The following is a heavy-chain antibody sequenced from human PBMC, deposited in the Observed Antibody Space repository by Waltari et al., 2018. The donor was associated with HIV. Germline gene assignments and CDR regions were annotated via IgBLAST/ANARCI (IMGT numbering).Heavy chain of an antibody. Sequence: QVQLQQWGAGLLKPSETLSLTCAVYGGTFKTYYWTWIRQSPGKGLEWIGEINSNGDTKINPSLKRRVTLSVDKSENQFSLGLNSVTGADAGLYYCARGLGKKVETMMGLYTYYYDVMDVWGQGTTV. CDR1: GGTFKTYY. D-gene: IGHD3-22*01. J-gene: IGHJ6*02. CDR2: INSNGDT. V-gene: IGHV4-34*02. CDR3: ARGLGKKVETMMGLYTYYYDVMDV.